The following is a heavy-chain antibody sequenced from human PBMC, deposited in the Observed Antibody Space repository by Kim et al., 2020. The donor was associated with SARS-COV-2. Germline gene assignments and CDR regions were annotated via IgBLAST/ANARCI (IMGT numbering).Heavy chain of an antibody. V-gene: IGHV4-31*03. D-gene: IGHD3-9*01. CDR3: AREGDILTGYAFDI. CDR2: IYYSGST. J-gene: IGHJ3*02. CDR1: GGSISSGGYY. Sequence: SETLSLTCTVSGGSISSGGYYWSWIRQHPGKCLEWIGYIYYSGSTYYNPSLKSRVTISVDTSKNQFSLKLSSVTAADTAVYYCAREGDILTGYAFDIWGQGTMVTVSS.